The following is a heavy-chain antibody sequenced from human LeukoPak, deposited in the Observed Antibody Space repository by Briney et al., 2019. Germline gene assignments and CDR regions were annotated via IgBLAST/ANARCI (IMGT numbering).Heavy chain of an antibody. CDR3: ARECWNDPSCLDS. V-gene: IGHV3-64*01. J-gene: IGHJ4*02. CDR1: GFTFSSYA. CDR2: ISSNGGST. Sequence: GGSLRLSCAASGFTFSSYAMHWVRQAPGKGLEYVSAISSNGGSTYYANSVKGRFTISRDNSKNTLYLQMGSLRAEDMAVYYCARECWNDPSCLDSWGQGTLVTVSS. D-gene: IGHD1-1*01.